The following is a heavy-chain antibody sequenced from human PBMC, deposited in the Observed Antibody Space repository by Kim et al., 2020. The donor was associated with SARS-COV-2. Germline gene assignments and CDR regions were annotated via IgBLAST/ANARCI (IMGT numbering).Heavy chain of an antibody. J-gene: IGHJ6*03. Sequence: SETLSLTCTVSGGSISSYDWSWSRQPQGKGREWKGYSYYSGSADYNSSPKSRGTITIDTYRNQFYLSLRSVTAAATAVYYCARAPHYYM. V-gene: IGHV4-59*01. CDR1: GGSISSYD. CDR2: SYYSGSA. CDR3: ARAPHYYM.